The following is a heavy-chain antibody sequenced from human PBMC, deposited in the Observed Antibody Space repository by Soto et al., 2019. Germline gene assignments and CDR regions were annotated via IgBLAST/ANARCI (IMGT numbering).Heavy chain of an antibody. V-gene: IGHV3-48*02. CDR2: ISSSTTTI. J-gene: IGHJ4*02. CDR3: ARGIAAAGGRHFDY. Sequence: EVQLVESGGGLVQPGGSLRLSCAASGFTFSSHSMNWVRQAPGKGLEWVSYISSSTTTIYYADSVEGRFTISRDNAKNSLYLQMNSLRDDDTAVYYCARGIAAAGGRHFDYWGQGTLFTVSS. D-gene: IGHD6-13*01. CDR1: GFTFSSHS.